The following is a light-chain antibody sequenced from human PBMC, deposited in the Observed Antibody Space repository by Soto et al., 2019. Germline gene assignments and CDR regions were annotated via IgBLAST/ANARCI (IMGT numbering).Light chain of an antibody. J-gene: IGKJ4*01. CDR1: QSVSSK. CDR2: GAS. CDR3: QQYNDWPLT. V-gene: IGKV3-15*01. Sequence: EIVMTQSPATLSVSPGDGATLSCRASQSVSSKLVWYQQKPGQAPRLLIYGASTRATGIPARFSGSGSGTEFTLTVSSLQSEDFAVYYCQQYNDWPLTFGGGTKVEIK.